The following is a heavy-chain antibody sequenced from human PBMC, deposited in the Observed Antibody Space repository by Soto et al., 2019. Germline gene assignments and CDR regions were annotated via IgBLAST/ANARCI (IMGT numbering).Heavy chain of an antibody. V-gene: IGHV1-2*02. CDR1: GYIFTGYF. CDR2: INPNSGAT. D-gene: IGHD3-3*01. CDR3: ARGGGTILAPLP. Sequence: GASVKVSCKASGYIFTGYFMHWVRQAPGQGLEWMGWINPNSGATKYAQKFQGRVTLSRDTSISTAYMELSGLRSDDTAVYYCARGGGTILAPLPWGQGTLVTVSS. J-gene: IGHJ5*02.